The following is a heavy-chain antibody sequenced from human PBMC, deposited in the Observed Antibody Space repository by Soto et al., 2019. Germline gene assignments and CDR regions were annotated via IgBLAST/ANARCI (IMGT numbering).Heavy chain of an antibody. CDR3: ARGLQQLVNHDAFEF. CDR1: GGSISSYY. J-gene: IGHJ3*01. CDR2: IYYSGST. D-gene: IGHD6-13*01. Sequence: QVQLQESGPGLVKPSETLSLTCTVPGGSISSYYWSWIRQPPGKGLEWIGYIYYSGSTNYNPYLKSRVTISVDTYKNQFSLKLSAGTAADTAVYYCARGLQQLVNHDAFEFWGQGTMVTVSS. V-gene: IGHV4-59*12.